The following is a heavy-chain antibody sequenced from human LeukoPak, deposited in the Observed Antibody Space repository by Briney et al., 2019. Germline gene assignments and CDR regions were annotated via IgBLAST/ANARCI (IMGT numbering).Heavy chain of an antibody. J-gene: IGHJ4*02. CDR1: GGTFSSYA. CDR2: IIPILGIA. V-gene: IGHV1-69*04. D-gene: IGHD6-6*01. CDR3: ARPDHSSSSAFDY. Sequence: SVKVSCKASGGTFSSYAISWVRQAPGQGLEWMGRIIPILGIANYAQKFQGRVTITADKSTSTAYMELSSLRSEDTAVYYCARPDHSSSSAFDYWGQGTLVTVSS.